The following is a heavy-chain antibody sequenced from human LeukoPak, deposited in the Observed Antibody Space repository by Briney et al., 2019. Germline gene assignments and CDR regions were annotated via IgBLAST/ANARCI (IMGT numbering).Heavy chain of an antibody. V-gene: IGHV3-7*04. CDR3: ARDYGGDAGLDS. CDR1: GFTFSSYW. Sequence: PGGSLRLSCAASGFTFSSYWMTWVRQAPGKGLEWVANIKQDGSEKYYADSVKGQFTISRDNSKNTLYLQMNSLRAEDTAVYYCARDYGGDAGLDSWGQGTLVTVSS. J-gene: IGHJ4*02. CDR2: IKQDGSEK. D-gene: IGHD4-23*01.